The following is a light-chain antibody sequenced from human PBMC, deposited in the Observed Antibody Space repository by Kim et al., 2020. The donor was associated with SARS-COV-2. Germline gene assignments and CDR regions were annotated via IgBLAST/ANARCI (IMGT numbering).Light chain of an antibody. CDR1: SSNIGNNY. J-gene: IGLJ1*01. V-gene: IGLV1-51*01. Sequence: QSVLTQPPSVSAAPGQKVTISCSGRSSNIGNNYVSWYQQLPGTAPKLLIYDHNKRPSGIPDRFSGSKSGTSATLGITGLQTGDEADYYCGTWDNSLNGYVFGTGTKVTVL. CDR3: GTWDNSLNGYV. CDR2: DHN.